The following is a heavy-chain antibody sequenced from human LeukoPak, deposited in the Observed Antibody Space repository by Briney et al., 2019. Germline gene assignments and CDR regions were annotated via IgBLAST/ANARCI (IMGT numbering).Heavy chain of an antibody. CDR3: ARARVTTSSRYFDL. D-gene: IGHD4-17*01. CDR1: GGSISSGDYS. V-gene: IGHV4-30-2*01. Sequence: SQTLSLTCAVSGGSISSGDYSWSWIRQPPGKGLERIGYIYHSGSTYYNPSLKSRVTISVDRSKNQFSLKLSSVTAADTAVYYCARARVTTSSRYFDLWGRGTLVTVSS. CDR2: IYHSGST. J-gene: IGHJ2*01.